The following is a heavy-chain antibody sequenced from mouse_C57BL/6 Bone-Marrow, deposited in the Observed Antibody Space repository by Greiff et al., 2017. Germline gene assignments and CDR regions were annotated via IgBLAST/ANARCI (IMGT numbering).Heavy chain of an antibody. D-gene: IGHD2-2*01. CDR3: SRFGAIGNDDYYAMDY. V-gene: IGHV14-2*01. Sequence: EVQVVESGAELVKPGASVKLSCTASGFNIKDYYMHWVKQRPEQGLEWIGRIDPEDGETKYAPKFQGKATITAATSSNTAYLQLSSLTSEDTAVYYCSRFGAIGNDDYYAMDYGGQGTSVTVSA. CDR1: GFNIKDYY. J-gene: IGHJ4*01. CDR2: IDPEDGET.